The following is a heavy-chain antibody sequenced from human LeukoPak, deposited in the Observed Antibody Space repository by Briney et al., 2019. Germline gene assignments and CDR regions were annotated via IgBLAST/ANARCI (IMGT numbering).Heavy chain of an antibody. CDR1: GGFISSYY. D-gene: IGHD3-16*01. Sequence: SETLSLTCTVSGGFISSYYWGWIRQPPGKGLEFIGYILYNGNTNYNPSLESRVTISVDTSKNQFSLKLSSVTAADTAVYYCARETSQKGAHYMDVWGKGTTVTISS. CDR2: ILYNGNT. V-gene: IGHV4-59*01. J-gene: IGHJ6*03. CDR3: ARETSQKGAHYMDV.